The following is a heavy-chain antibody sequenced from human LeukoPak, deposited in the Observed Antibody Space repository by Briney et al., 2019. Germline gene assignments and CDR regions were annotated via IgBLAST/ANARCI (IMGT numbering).Heavy chain of an antibody. V-gene: IGHV3-43D*04. J-gene: IGHJ4*02. D-gene: IGHD6-6*01. CDR2: ISWDGGST. CDR3: AKDSSRSAARLDY. CDR1: GFAFDDYA. Sequence: PGGSLRLSCAASGFAFDDYAMHWVRQAPGKGLEWVSLISWDGGSTYYADSVKGRFTISRDNSKNSLYLQMNSLRAADTALYYCAKDSSRSAARLDYWGQGTLVTVSS.